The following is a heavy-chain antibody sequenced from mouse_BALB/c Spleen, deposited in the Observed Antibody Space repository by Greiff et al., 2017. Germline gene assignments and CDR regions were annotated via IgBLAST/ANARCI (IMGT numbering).Heavy chain of an antibody. J-gene: IGHJ2*01. CDR3: ARRAYGNFGDY. CDR2: IDPANGNT. Sequence: EVQLQESGAELVKPGASVKLSCTASGFNIKDTYMHWVKQRPEQGLEWIGRIDPANGNTKYDPKFQGKATITADTSSNTAYLQLSSLTSEDTAVYYCARRAYGNFGDYWGQGTTLTVSS. D-gene: IGHD2-1*01. V-gene: IGHV14-3*02. CDR1: GFNIKDTY.